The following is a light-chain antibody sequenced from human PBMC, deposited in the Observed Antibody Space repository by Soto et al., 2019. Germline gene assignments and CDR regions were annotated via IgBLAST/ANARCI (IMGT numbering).Light chain of an antibody. J-gene: IGKJ3*01. CDR3: QQSGGSLCT. Sequence: KQSRATVSVTPGERATLSCRDSQTVFSGYLAWYQQKPGQAPRLLIYGSSRRASGIPDRFSASGLETDFTLTFSILVPEDFALYYCQQSGGSLCTCGPGSKVDNK. CDR2: GSS. CDR1: QTVFSGY. V-gene: IGKV3-20*01.